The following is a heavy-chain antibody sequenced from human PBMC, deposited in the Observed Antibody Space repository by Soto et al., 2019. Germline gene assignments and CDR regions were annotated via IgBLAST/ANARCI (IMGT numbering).Heavy chain of an antibody. CDR3: ARRYFGSGSYYFDP. V-gene: IGHV4-59*01. Sequence: PSETLSLTGTVSDGSISSYYWSWIRQPPGKGLEWVGYMHHGGSYNYNPSLESRVTISVDTSKNQCSLNLRSVTAADTAVYYCARRYFGSGSYYFDPWGQGTLVTVSS. CDR1: DGSISSYY. J-gene: IGHJ5*02. D-gene: IGHD3-10*01. CDR2: MHHGGSY.